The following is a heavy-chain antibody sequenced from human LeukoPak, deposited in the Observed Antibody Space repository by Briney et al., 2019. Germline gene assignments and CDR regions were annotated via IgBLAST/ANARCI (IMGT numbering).Heavy chain of an antibody. CDR1: GFTFSNYA. V-gene: IGHV3-23*01. CDR3: AKDPIDSGSYFDY. CDR2: ITDSGGDA. D-gene: IGHD1-26*01. J-gene: IGHJ4*02. Sequence: GTLTLSCTASGFTFSNYAMSWVPQAPGKGLEWFSAITDSGGDAYYSDSVKGRFIISRDSSKNSLYLHMNSLRAEDTAVYYCAKDPIDSGSYFDYWGQGTLVTVSS.